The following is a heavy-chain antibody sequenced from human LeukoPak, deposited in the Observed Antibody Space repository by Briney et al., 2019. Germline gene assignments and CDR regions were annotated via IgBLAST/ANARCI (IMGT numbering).Heavy chain of an antibody. J-gene: IGHJ4*02. CDR2: IYYSGST. V-gene: IGHV4-59*01. Sequence: SETLSLTCTVSGGSISSYYWSWIRQPPGKGLEWVGYIYYSGSTNYNPSLKSRLTISIDTSKNQFSLKLASVTAADTAVYYCARRVVAGNFDYWGQGTPVTVSS. CDR1: GGSISSYY. D-gene: IGHD2-15*01. CDR3: ARRVVAGNFDY.